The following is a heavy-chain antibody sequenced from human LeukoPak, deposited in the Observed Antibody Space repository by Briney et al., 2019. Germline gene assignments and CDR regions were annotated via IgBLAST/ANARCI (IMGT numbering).Heavy chain of an antibody. J-gene: IGHJ4*02. CDR2: MAYDESFD. CDR3: AKERQRGKSYGGGPFDY. V-gene: IGHV3-30*18. Sequence: GALRLSFAASGFNFRDYGIHWVRQAPGKGLEWVAAMAYDESFDYYGESDKGRFIISRDKSMNTVYLQMNSLRAADTAVYFCAKERQRGKSYGGGPFDYWGQGILVTVSS. CDR1: GFNFRDYG. D-gene: IGHD3-16*01.